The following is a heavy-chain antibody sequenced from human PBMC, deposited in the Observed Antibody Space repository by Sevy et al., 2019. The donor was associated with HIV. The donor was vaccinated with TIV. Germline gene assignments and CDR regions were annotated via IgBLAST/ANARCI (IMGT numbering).Heavy chain of an antibody. V-gene: IGHV3-11*04. CDR2: ISSSGSKK. J-gene: IGHJ4*02. CDR1: GFTFSDYF. Sequence: GGSLRLSCAASGFTFSDYFMSWIRQAPGKGLEWVAYISSSGSKKYYADSVKGRFTISRDNAKKSLSLQMNSLRAEDTAVYYCVRDGRRWLQFGLDYWGQGALVTVSS. CDR3: VRDGRRWLQFGLDY. D-gene: IGHD5-12*01.